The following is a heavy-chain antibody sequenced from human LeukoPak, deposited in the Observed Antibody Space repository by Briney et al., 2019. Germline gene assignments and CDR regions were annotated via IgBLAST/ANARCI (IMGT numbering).Heavy chain of an antibody. CDR1: GGSITGYY. Sequence: PSETLSLTCTVSGGSITGYYWSWIRQPPGKGLEWIGFIHYTGSTNYNPSLKSRVTISVDTSKNQFSLKLSSVTAADTAVYYCARQPCGGDCYYWYFDLWGRGTLVTVSS. D-gene: IGHD2-21*02. V-gene: IGHV4-59*08. CDR3: ARQPCGGDCYYWYFDL. J-gene: IGHJ2*01. CDR2: IHYTGST.